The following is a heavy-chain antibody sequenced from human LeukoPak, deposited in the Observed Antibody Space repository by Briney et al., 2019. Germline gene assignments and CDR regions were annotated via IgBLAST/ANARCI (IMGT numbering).Heavy chain of an antibody. D-gene: IGHD3-22*01. V-gene: IGHV3-33*06. CDR3: VKAGHQWLKYFDY. J-gene: IGHJ4*02. Sequence: GRSLRLSCAASGFTFSSYGMHWVRQAPGKGLEWVAVIWYDGSNKYYADSVKGRFTISRDNSKNTLYLQMNSLRAEDTAVYYCVKAGHQWLKYFDYWGQGTLVTVSS. CDR2: IWYDGSNK. CDR1: GFTFSSYG.